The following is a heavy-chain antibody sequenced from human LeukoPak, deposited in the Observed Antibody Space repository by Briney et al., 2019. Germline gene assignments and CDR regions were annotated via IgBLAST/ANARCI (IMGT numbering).Heavy chain of an antibody. D-gene: IGHD3-10*02. J-gene: IGHJ6*04. CDR2: ISSSGSTI. V-gene: IGHV3-48*03. CDR3: AELGITMIGGV. Sequence: GGSLRLSCAASGFTFGSYEMNWVRQAPGKGLEWVSYISSSGSTIYYADSVKGRFTISRDNAKNSLYLQMNSPRAEDTAVYYCAELGITMIGGVWGKGTTVTISS. CDR1: GFTFGSYE.